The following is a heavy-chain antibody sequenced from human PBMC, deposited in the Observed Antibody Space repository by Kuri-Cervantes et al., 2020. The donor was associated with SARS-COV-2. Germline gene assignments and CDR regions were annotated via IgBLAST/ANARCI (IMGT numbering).Heavy chain of an antibody. V-gene: IGHV3-74*01. D-gene: IGHD2/OR15-2a*01. CDR1: GFTFSSYW. CDR2: INSDGSGI. J-gene: IGHJ6*02. Sequence: GESLKISCAASGFTFSSYWMSWVRQAPGKGLVWVSRINSDGSGINYADSVKGRFTMSRDNAKNTLYLQMNSLRAEDTAVYYCARGRVSAFNGMDVWGQGTTVTVSS. CDR3: ARGRVSAFNGMDV.